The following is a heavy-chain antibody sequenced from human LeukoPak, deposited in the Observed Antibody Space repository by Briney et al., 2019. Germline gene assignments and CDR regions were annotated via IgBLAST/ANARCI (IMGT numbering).Heavy chain of an antibody. J-gene: IGHJ4*02. Sequence: GGSLRLSCAAPGFTFSSYAMHWVRQAPGKGLEWVAVISYDGSNKYYADSVKGRFTISRDNSKNTLYLQMNSLRAEDTAVYYCARDRDSSWYAGSPVNWGQGTLVTVSS. CDR2: ISYDGSNK. D-gene: IGHD6-13*01. V-gene: IGHV3-30-3*01. CDR1: GFTFSSYA. CDR3: ARDRDSSWYAGSPVN.